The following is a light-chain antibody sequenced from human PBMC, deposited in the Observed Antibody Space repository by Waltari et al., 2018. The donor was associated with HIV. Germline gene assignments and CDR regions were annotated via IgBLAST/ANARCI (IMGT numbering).Light chain of an antibody. CDR2: KDS. CDR3: QSVDNSGFHVI. J-gene: IGLJ2*01. CDR1: GLANQY. V-gene: IGLV3-25*03. Sequence: SNELTQPPSVSVYPGQAAIITCSGDGLANQYAYWCQQRSGQALGVVVYKDSERPSGIPERFSGAGAGTTVTLTISGVQPEDEAVYYCQSVDNSGFHVIFGGGTKLTVL.